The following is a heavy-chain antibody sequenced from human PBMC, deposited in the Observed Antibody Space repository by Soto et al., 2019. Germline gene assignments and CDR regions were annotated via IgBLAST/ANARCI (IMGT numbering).Heavy chain of an antibody. V-gene: IGHV5-51*01. Sequence: PGGSLKISCQGSGYSFTTYWIAWVRQMPGKGLEWMAITYPGDSETRYSPSFQGQVTISADKSISTAYLQWNSLKASDTAMYYCARHDYYGLKDFDIWGQGTMVTVSS. D-gene: IGHD3-10*01. CDR2: TYPGDSET. CDR1: GYSFTTYW. J-gene: IGHJ3*02. CDR3: ARHDYYGLKDFDI.